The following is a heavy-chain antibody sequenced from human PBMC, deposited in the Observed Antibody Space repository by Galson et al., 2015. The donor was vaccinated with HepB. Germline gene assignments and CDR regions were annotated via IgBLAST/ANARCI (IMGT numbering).Heavy chain of an antibody. V-gene: IGHV4-39*01. CDR1: GGSIISNGYY. Sequence: SETLSLTCTVSGGSIISNGYYWGWIRQPPGKGLEWIGSIYYSGSTYYNPSLKSRVTISVDTSKKQFSLKLSSVTAADTALYYCARRGGFGEFYGMDVWGQGTTVTVSS. J-gene: IGHJ6*02. CDR2: IYYSGST. D-gene: IGHD3-10*01. CDR3: ARRGGFGEFYGMDV.